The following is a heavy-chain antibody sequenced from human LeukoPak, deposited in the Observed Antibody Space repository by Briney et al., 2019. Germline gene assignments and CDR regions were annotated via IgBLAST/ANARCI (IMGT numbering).Heavy chain of an antibody. CDR1: GFTFSSYA. J-gene: IGHJ4*02. V-gene: IGHV3-23*01. CDR3: ASTSGWYLGGFDY. Sequence: GGSLRLSCAASGFTFSSYAMNWVRQAPGKGLGWVSAISGSGGSTYYADSVKGRFSISRDNSKNTLYLQMNSLRAEDTAVYYCASTSGWYLGGFDYWGQGTLVTVSS. D-gene: IGHD6-19*01. CDR2: ISGSGGST.